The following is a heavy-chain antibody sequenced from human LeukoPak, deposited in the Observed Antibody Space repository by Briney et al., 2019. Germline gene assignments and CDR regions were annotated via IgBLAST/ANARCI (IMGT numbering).Heavy chain of an antibody. CDR2: IYYSGST. V-gene: IGHV4-39*07. D-gene: IGHD3-16*01. J-gene: IGHJ4*02. CDR1: GGSISSSSYY. Sequence: SETLSLTCTVSGGSISSSSYYWGWIRQPPGKGLEWIGSIYYSGSTYYNPSLKSRVTISVDTSKNQFSLKRSSVTAADTAVYYCGRSAGFVHFDHWGQGTLVTVTS. CDR3: GRSAGFVHFDH.